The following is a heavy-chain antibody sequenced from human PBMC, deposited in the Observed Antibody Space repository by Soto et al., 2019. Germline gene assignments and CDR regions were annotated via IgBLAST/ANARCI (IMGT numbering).Heavy chain of an antibody. CDR2: IGTAADT. J-gene: IGHJ4*02. CDR3: ARGWLRRGYLDY. D-gene: IGHD5-12*01. V-gene: IGHV3-13*04. CDR1: GFTFRTND. Sequence: EEQLVESGGGLVQPGGSLRLSCAASGFTFRTNDMHWVRQAPGKGLEWVAGIGTAADTYYPDSVKGRFTISRDNAKSSLYLQMKSLRAGDTAVYYCARGWLRRGYLDYWGQGTLLTVSS.